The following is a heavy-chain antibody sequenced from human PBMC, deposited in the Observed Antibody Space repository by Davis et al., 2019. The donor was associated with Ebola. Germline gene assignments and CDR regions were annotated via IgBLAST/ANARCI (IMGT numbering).Heavy chain of an antibody. CDR1: GGTFNNYV. V-gene: IGHV1-69*13. J-gene: IGHJ3*02. D-gene: IGHD3-3*01. CDR2: IIPLFGKP. CDR3: ARGAQYQLPFFFDAFDI. Sequence: SVKVSCKASGGTFNNYVISWVRQAPGQGPEWMGGIIPLFGKPNYAQKFQGRVTITADEATTTAYMVLSSLRSEDTAMYYCARGAQYQLPFFFDAFDIWGQGTMVTVSS.